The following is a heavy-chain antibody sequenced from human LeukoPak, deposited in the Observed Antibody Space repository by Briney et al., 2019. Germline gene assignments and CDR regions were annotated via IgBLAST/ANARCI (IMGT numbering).Heavy chain of an antibody. J-gene: IGHJ4*02. Sequence: GGSLRLSCAASGFTFSSYAMHWVRQAPGKGLEWVAVISYDGSNKYYADSVKGRFTISRDNSKNTLYLQMNSLRAEDTAVYYCASFSDTDACWGQGTLVTVSS. V-gene: IGHV3-30-3*01. D-gene: IGHD5-18*01. CDR1: GFTFSSYA. CDR3: ASFSDTDAC. CDR2: ISYDGSNK.